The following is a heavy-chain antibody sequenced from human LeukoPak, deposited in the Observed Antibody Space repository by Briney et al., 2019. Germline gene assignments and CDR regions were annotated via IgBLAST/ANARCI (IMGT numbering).Heavy chain of an antibody. J-gene: IGHJ4*02. CDR3: ARHLRLLAIYYFDY. D-gene: IGHD3-22*01. CDR2: INSDGSST. V-gene: IGHV3-74*01. CDR1: GFTFSSYW. Sequence: GGSLRLSCAASGFTFSSYWMHWVRQAPGKGLVWVSRINSDGSSTSYADSVKGRFTFSRDNAKNTLYLQMNSLRAEDTAVYYCARHLRLLAIYYFDYWGRGTPVTVSS.